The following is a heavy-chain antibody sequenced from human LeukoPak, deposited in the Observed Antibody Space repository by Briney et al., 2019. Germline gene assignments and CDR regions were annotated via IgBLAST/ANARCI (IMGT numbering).Heavy chain of an antibody. CDR2: IKQDGNEK. Sequence: GGSLRLSCAASGFTFSSYWMTWVRQFPGKGLEWVANIKQDGNEKYYVDSVKGRFTISRDNSKNTLYLQMNSLRAEDTAVYYCAKDKEMATIPYYFDYWGQGTLVTVSS. CDR3: AKDKEMATIPYYFDY. D-gene: IGHD5-24*01. CDR1: GFTFSSYW. J-gene: IGHJ4*02. V-gene: IGHV3-7*03.